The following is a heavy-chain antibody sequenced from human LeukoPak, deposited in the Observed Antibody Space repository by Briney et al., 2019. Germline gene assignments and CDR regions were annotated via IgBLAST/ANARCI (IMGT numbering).Heavy chain of an antibody. CDR3: ARESETSGWYDY. CDR2: ISGDGGST. Sequence: GGSLRLSCAAPGFIFAIHWVRQAPGKGLEWVSLISGDGGSTFYADSVRGRFTISRDNTRKSLSLQIRSLRSVGTALYYCARESETSGWYDYWGQGTLVTVSS. D-gene: IGHD6-19*01. J-gene: IGHJ4*02. V-gene: IGHV3-43*02. CDR1: GFIFA.